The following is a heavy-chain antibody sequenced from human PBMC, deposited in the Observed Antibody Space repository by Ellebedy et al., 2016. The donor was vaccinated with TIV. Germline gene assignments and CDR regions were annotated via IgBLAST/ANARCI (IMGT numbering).Heavy chain of an antibody. CDR2: INPKSGGT. CDR3: AKTYYLDNSAYNTWWFDY. D-gene: IGHD3-22*01. V-gene: IGHV1-2*02. Sequence: AASVKVSCKASGYTFTGHYIHWVRQAPGQGLEWMGWINPKSGGTNYAQRFQGRVTMTGDTSLTTAYMELSRLTYDDTAVYYCAKTYYLDNSAYNTWWFDYWGQGTLVTVSS. J-gene: IGHJ4*02. CDR1: GYTFTGHY.